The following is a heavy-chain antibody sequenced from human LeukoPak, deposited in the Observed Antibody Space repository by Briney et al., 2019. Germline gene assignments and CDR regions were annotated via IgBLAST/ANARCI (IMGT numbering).Heavy chain of an antibody. CDR2: INSDGSST. V-gene: IGHV3-74*01. CDR3: ARGGSSSSKQPNDY. J-gene: IGHJ4*02. Sequence: GGSLRLSCAASGFTFSSYWMHWVRQAPGKGLVWVSRINSDGSSTSYADSVKGRFTISRDNAKNTLYLQMNSLRAEDTAVYYCARGGSSSSKQPNDYWGQGTLVTASS. CDR1: GFTFSSYW. D-gene: IGHD2-2*01.